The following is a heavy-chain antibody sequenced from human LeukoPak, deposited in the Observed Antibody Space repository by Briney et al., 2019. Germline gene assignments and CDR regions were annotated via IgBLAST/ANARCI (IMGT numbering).Heavy chain of an antibody. Sequence: GGSLRLSCAASGFTVSSNYMSWVRQAPGKGLEWVSVIYSGGSTYYADSVKGRFTISRDNSKNTLYLQMNSLRAEDTAVYYCAIRSQAVDTAMVNVYWGQGTLVTVSS. CDR1: GFTVSSNY. V-gene: IGHV3-53*01. D-gene: IGHD5-18*01. CDR2: IYSGGST. CDR3: AIRSQAVDTAMVNVY. J-gene: IGHJ4*02.